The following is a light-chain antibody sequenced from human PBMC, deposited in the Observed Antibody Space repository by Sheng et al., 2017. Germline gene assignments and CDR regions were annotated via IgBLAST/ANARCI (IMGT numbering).Light chain of an antibody. V-gene: IGKV4-1*01. J-gene: IGKJ1*01. CDR2: WAS. CDR1: QSVLYSSNNKNY. Sequence: DIGMTQSPEYLAVSLGERATINCKSSQSVLYSSNNKNYLTWYQQKPGQPPKVLIYWASTREAGVPDRFSGSGSGTDFTLTISSLQAEDVAVYYCQQYYTLPATFGQGTMVEIK. CDR3: QQYYTLPAT.